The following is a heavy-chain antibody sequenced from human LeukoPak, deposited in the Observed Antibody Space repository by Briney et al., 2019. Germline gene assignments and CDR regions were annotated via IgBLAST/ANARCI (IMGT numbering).Heavy chain of an antibody. V-gene: IGHV4-34*01. Sequence: SETLSLTCAVYGGSFSGYYWSWIRQPPGKGLEWIGEINHSGSTNYNPSLKSRVTISVDTSKNPFSLKLSSVTAADTAVYYCARLYSPYDYVWGSYRYAPYYYYMDVWGKGTTVTISS. CDR2: INHSGST. CDR1: GGSFSGYY. CDR3: ARLYSPYDYVWGSYRYAPYYYYMDV. D-gene: IGHD3-16*02. J-gene: IGHJ6*03.